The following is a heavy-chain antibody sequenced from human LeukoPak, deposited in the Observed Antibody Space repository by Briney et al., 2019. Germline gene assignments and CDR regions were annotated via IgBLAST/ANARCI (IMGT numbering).Heavy chain of an antibody. J-gene: IGHJ4*02. Sequence: PSETLSLTCAVYGGSFSGYYWSWIRQPPGKGLEWIGEINHIGSTNYNPSLKSRVTISVDTSKNQFSLKLSSVTAADTAVYYCASRSVPFTYYDILTGLREDYWGQGTLVTVSS. CDR3: ASRSVPFTYYDILTGLREDY. CDR2: INHIGST. V-gene: IGHV4-34*01. CDR1: GGSFSGYY. D-gene: IGHD3-9*01.